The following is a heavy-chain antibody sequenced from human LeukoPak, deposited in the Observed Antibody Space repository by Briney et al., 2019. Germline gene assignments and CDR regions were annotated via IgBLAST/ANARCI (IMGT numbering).Heavy chain of an antibody. D-gene: IGHD3-9*01. Sequence: PSETLSLTCTVSGCSVSSYEYYWGWIRQPPGKGLEWIGNTYYSGSTYYNPSLKSRLTMSVDPTKNQFSLKMSSVPAADTAVYYCARLSKGRYFDYIFDHWGQGALVTVSP. CDR3: ARLSKGRYFDYIFDH. CDR1: GCSVSSYEYY. V-gene: IGHV4-39*01. CDR2: TYYSGST. J-gene: IGHJ4*02.